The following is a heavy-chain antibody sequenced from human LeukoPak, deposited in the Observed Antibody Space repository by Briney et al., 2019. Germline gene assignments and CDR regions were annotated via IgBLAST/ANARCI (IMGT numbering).Heavy chain of an antibody. V-gene: IGHV3-23*01. CDR1: GFTFSSYA. Sequence: GGSLRLSCVASGFTFSSYAMSWVRQAPGKGPEWVSTISGSGGTTYHADSVKGRFTISRDNSKNTLYVQMNSLRAEDTAIYYCAKRLSSGSYFAAFDYWGQGTLVTVSS. D-gene: IGHD1-26*01. J-gene: IGHJ4*02. CDR2: ISGSGGTT. CDR3: AKRLSSGSYFAAFDY.